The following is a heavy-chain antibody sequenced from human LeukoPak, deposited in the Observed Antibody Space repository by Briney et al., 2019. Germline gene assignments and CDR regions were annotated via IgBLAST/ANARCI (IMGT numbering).Heavy chain of an antibody. V-gene: IGHV1-18*01. Sequence: GASVKVSCKASGYTFTSYGISWVRQAPGQGLEWMGWISAYNGNTNYAQKLQGRVTMTTDTSTSTAYMELRSLRSDDTAVYYCATITMIVVVTPGVFDIWGQGTMVTVSS. D-gene: IGHD3-22*01. CDR3: ATITMIVVVTPGVFDI. J-gene: IGHJ3*02. CDR2: ISAYNGNT. CDR1: GYTFTSYG.